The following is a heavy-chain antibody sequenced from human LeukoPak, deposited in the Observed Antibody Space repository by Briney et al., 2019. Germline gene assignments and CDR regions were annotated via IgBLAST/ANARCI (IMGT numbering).Heavy chain of an antibody. Sequence: PGRSLRLSCAASGFTFSSYGMHWVRQAPGKGLEWVAVISYDGSNKYYADSVKGRFTISRDNSKNTLYLQMNSLRAEDTAVYYCAKDPRWGSSGYQPYYFDYWGQGTLVTVSS. J-gene: IGHJ4*02. V-gene: IGHV3-30*18. CDR2: ISYDGSNK. CDR3: AKDPRWGSSGYQPYYFDY. D-gene: IGHD5-12*01. CDR1: GFTFSSYG.